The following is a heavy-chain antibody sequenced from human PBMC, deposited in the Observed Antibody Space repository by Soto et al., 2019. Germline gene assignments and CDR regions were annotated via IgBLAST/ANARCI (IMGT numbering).Heavy chain of an antibody. CDR2: IKQDGSEK. CDR1: GFTFSSYW. J-gene: IGHJ6*03. Sequence: GGSLRLSCAASGFTFSSYWMSWVRQAPGKGLEWVANIKQDGSEKYYVDSVKGRFTISRDNAKNSLYLQMNSLRAEDTAVYYCARDVSPGPYYYYMDVWGKGTTVTVSS. V-gene: IGHV3-7*01. CDR3: ARDVSPGPYYYYMDV. D-gene: IGHD3-10*01.